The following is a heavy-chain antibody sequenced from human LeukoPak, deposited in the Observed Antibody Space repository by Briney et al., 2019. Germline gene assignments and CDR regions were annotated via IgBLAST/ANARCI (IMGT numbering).Heavy chain of an antibody. J-gene: IGHJ4*02. Sequence: SETLSLTCAVSGYSFSSGYYWGWIRQPPGKGLEWVGSIYHSGSTYYNPSFKSRVTISVDTSKNQFSLKLTSVTAADTGVCYCARDLGLDYWGQGTLVTVSS. D-gene: IGHD3/OR15-3a*01. CDR2: IYHSGST. CDR1: GYSFSSGYY. V-gene: IGHV4-38-2*02. CDR3: ARDLGLDY.